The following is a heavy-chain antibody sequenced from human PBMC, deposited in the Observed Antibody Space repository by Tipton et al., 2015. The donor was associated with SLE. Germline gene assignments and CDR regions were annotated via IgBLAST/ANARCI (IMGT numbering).Heavy chain of an antibody. CDR1: GYSISSGYY. CDR3: AREDVSEGATNYFDY. D-gene: IGHD5-12*01. CDR2: IYHSGST. J-gene: IGHJ4*02. V-gene: IGHV4-38-2*01. Sequence: TLSLTCAVSGYSISSGYYWGWTRQPPGKGLEWIGSIYHSGSTYYNPPLKSRVTISVDMSKNQFSLKLSSVTAADTAVYYCAREDVSEGATNYFDYWGQGTLVTVSS.